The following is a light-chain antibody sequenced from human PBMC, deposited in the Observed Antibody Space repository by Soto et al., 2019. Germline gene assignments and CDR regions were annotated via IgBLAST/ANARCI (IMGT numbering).Light chain of an antibody. CDR3: SSYAGSNIFYV. Sequence: QSALTQPPSASGSPGQSVTISCTGTSSDVGAYNYVSWYQQHPGKAHKLLIYEVNKRPSGVPDRFSGSKSGNTASLTVSGLQAEDESDSYCSSYAGSNIFYVFGGGTKVTVL. CDR1: SSDVGAYNY. CDR2: EVN. V-gene: IGLV2-8*01. J-gene: IGLJ1*01.